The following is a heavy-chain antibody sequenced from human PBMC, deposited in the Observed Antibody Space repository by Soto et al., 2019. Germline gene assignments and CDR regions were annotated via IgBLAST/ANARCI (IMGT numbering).Heavy chain of an antibody. V-gene: IGHV3-23*01. J-gene: IGHJ4*02. CDR2: LSGSGGST. CDR3: AKDLRDWGFFDY. CDR1: GFTFHTYA. Sequence: PGGSLRLSCAASGFTFHTYAMGWVRQAPGKGLEWVSSLSGSGGSTNYAGSVKGRFSTSRDNSKDTLYLQMNNLRPEDTAMYYCAKDLRDWGFFDYWGLGTLVTVSS. D-gene: IGHD3-16*01.